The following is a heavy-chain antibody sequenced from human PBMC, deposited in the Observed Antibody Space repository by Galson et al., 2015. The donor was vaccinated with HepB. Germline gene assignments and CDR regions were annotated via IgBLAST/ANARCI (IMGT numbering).Heavy chain of an antibody. Sequence: SVKVSCKASGYTFTSYYMHWVRQAPGQGLEWMGIINPSGGSTSYARKFQGRVTMTRDTSTSTVYMELSSLRSEDTAVYYCARVSSPSITMIVVGFFDYWGQGTLVTVSS. CDR3: ARVSSPSITMIVVGFFDY. D-gene: IGHD3-22*01. CDR1: GYTFTSYY. CDR2: INPSGGST. J-gene: IGHJ4*02. V-gene: IGHV1-46*03.